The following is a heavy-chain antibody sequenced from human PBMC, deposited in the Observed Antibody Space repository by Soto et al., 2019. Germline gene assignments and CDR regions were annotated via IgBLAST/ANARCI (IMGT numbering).Heavy chain of an antibody. CDR2: ISYDGSNK. D-gene: IGHD6-19*01. J-gene: IGHJ6*02. Sequence: GGSLRLSCAASGFAFSSYGMHWVRQAPDKGLEWVAVISYDGSNKYYADSVKGRFTISRDNSKNTLYLQMNSLRAEDTAVYYCAKDLDSSGWYNNYYGMDVWGQGTTVTVSS. V-gene: IGHV3-30*18. CDR1: GFAFSSYG. CDR3: AKDLDSSGWYNNYYGMDV.